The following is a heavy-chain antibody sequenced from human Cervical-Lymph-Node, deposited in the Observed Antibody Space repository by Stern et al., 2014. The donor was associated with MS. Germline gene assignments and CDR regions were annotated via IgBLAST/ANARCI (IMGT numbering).Heavy chain of an antibody. D-gene: IGHD4-23*01. CDR1: GATFSTNG. CDR2: TVPIFERS. V-gene: IGHV1-69*01. J-gene: IGHJ5*02. Sequence: VQLVESGAEVKKPGSSVKVSCKVSGATFSTNGISWVRQGPGQGLEWIGATVPIFERSNYAQRFRGRVTITADESTSTSDMELTSLRSDDTGVYYCAREHHGGNFAAWGQGTLVTVSS. CDR3: AREHHGGNFAA.